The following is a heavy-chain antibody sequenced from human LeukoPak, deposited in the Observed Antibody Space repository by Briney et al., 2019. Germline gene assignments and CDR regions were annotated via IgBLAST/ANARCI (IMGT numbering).Heavy chain of an antibody. J-gene: IGHJ4*02. CDR1: GYTFTSYG. CDR2: ISGYNGNT. CDR3: ARDLKRGYSSGRYSWGTGSSNDY. V-gene: IGHV1-18*01. Sequence: ASVKVSCKASGYTFTSYGISWVRQAPGQGLEWMGWISGYNGNTNYAQQKLQGRVTMATDTSTSTAYMELRSLRSDDTAVYYCARDLKRGYSSGRYSWGTGSSNDYWGQGTLVTVSS. D-gene: IGHD6-19*01.